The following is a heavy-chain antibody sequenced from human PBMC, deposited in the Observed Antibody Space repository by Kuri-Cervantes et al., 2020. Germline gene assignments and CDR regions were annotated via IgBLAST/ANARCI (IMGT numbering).Heavy chain of an antibody. D-gene: IGHD2-2*01. J-gene: IGHJ6*03. CDR2: ISSSSSTI. Sequence: GESLKISCAASGFKFNNAWLSWVRQAPGKGLEWVSYISSSSSTIYYADSVKGRFTISRDNAKNSLYLQMNSLRAEDTALYYCAKGPVVGPYYYYMDVWGKGTTVTVSS. V-gene: IGHV3-48*04. CDR3: AKGPVVGPYYYYMDV. CDR1: GFKFNNAW.